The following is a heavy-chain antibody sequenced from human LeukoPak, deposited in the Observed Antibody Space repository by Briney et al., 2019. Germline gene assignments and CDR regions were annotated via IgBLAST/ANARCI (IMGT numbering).Heavy chain of an antibody. CDR3: AKKGVWSGPKKNYYYYGMDV. Sequence: PGRSLRLSCAASGFTFSSYGMHWVRQAPGKGLEWVAVISYDGSNKYYADSVKGRFTISRDNSKNTLYLQMNSLRAEDTAVYYCAKKGVWSGPKKNYYYYGMDVWGQGTTVTASS. CDR1: GFTFSSYG. J-gene: IGHJ6*02. CDR2: ISYDGSNK. D-gene: IGHD2-8*02. V-gene: IGHV3-30*18.